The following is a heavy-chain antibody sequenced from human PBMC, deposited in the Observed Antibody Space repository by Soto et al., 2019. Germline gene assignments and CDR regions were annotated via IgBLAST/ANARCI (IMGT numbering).Heavy chain of an antibody. CDR1: GGSFSGHY. Sequence: PSETLSLTCAVYGGSFSGHYWSWIRQPPGKGLEWIGEINHSGSTNYNPSLKSRVTISVDTSKNQFSLKLSSVTAADTAVYYCARSRAYYDFWGGYYPTRSIDYWGQGTLVTVSS. CDR2: INHSGST. J-gene: IGHJ4*02. V-gene: IGHV4-34*01. CDR3: ARSRAYYDFWGGYYPTRSIDY. D-gene: IGHD3-3*01.